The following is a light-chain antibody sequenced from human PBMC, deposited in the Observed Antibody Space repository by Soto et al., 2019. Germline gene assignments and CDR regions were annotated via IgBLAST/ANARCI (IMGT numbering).Light chain of an antibody. CDR2: GAS. CDR1: QSVGSG. V-gene: IGKV3-15*01. Sequence: EIVMTQSPATLSVSPGERATLSCRASQSVGSGLSWYQQKPDQAPRLLIYGASTRATDIPARFSGSGSGTEFTLTISSLQSEDFAVYHCQQYNDWPKTFGHGTKVDIK. CDR3: QQYNDWPKT. J-gene: IGKJ1*01.